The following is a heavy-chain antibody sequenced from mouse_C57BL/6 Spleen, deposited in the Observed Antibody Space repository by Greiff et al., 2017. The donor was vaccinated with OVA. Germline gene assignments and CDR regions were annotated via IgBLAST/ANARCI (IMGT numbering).Heavy chain of an antibody. CDR1: GYSITSGYY. J-gene: IGHJ4*01. CDR3: ARWGLWRYYAMDY. V-gene: IGHV3-6*01. CDR2: ISYDGSN. D-gene: IGHD1-1*02. Sequence: EVKLQESGPGLVKPSQSLSLTCSVTGYSITSGYYWNWIRQFPGNKLEWMGYISYDGSNNYNPSLKNRISITRDTSKNQFFLKLNSVTTEDTATYYCARWGLWRYYAMDYWGQGTSVTVSS.